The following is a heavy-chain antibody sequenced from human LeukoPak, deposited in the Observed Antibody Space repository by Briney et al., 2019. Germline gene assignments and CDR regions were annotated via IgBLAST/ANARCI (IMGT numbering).Heavy chain of an antibody. V-gene: IGHV3-49*04. J-gene: IGHJ4*02. D-gene: IGHD6-13*01. Sequence: GGSLRLSCTASGFTFGDYAMSWVRQAPGKGLEWVGFIRSKAYGGTTEYAASVKGRFTISRDDSKSIAYLQMNSLKTEDTAVHYCTRDRYSSSWPIDYWGQGTLVTVSS. CDR3: TRDRYSSSWPIDY. CDR1: GFTFGDYA. CDR2: IRSKAYGGTT.